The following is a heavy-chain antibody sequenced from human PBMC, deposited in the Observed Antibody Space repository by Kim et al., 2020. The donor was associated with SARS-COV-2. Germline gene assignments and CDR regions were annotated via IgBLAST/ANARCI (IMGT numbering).Heavy chain of an antibody. Sequence: PPLKSRVTISVDTSKNQFSRKLSSVTAADTAVYYCAREQFSSSWFNGWFDPWGQGTLVTFSS. V-gene: IGHV4-59*01. CDR3: AREQFSSSWFNGWFDP. J-gene: IGHJ5*02. D-gene: IGHD6-13*01.